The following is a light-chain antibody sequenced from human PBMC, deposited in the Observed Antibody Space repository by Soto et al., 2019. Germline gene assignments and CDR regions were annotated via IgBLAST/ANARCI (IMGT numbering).Light chain of an antibody. J-gene: IGKJ5*01. CDR3: QQYDSLPLT. Sequence: GVPSRFSGGGSGTDFALTFSSLEPEDIATYYCQQYDSLPLTFGQGTRLEIK. V-gene: IGKV1-33*01.